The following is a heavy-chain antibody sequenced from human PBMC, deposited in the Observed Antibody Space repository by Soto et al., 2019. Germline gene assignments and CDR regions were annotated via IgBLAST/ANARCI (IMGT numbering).Heavy chain of an antibody. CDR3: AKVYYYGSGSPDIYYYYYYLDV. CDR2: ISYDGSNK. D-gene: IGHD3-10*01. Sequence: QVQLVESGGGVVQPGRSLRLSCAASGFTFSSYGMHWVRQAPGKGLEWVAVISYDGSNKYYADSVKGRFTISRDNSKNALYLQMNSVRAEDTAVYYCAKVYYYGSGSPDIYYYYYYLDVWGKGTTVTVS. J-gene: IGHJ6*03. V-gene: IGHV3-30*18. CDR1: GFTFSSYG.